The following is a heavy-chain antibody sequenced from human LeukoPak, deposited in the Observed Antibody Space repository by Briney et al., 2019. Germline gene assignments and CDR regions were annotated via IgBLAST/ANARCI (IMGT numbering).Heavy chain of an antibody. CDR2: MNPNSGNT. J-gene: IGHJ4*02. D-gene: IGHD2-15*01. V-gene: IGHV1-8*01. CDR1: GYTFSSHD. CDR3: ARDKGYCSGGSCQYRGSHNYFDY. Sequence: GASVKVSCKASGYTFSSHDINWVRQATGQGLEWMGWMNPNSGNTGYAQKFQGRVTMTRDMSTSTVYMELSSLRSEDTAVYYCARDKGYCSGGSCQYRGSHNYFDYWGQGTLVTVSS.